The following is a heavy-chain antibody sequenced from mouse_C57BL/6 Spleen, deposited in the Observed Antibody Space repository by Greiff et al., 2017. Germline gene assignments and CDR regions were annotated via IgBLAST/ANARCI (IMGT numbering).Heavy chain of an antibody. Sequence: VQRVEPGPELVKPGASVKISCKASGYAFSSSWMNWVKQRPGKGLEWIGRIYPGDGDTNYNGKFKGKATLTADNSSSTAYIQLSSLTSEDSAVYFCERYLIATVVGTDLYFWVRGTGTTVTVSS. D-gene: IGHD1-1*01. CDR3: ERYLIATVVGTDLYFWV. CDR1: GYAFSSSW. CDR2: IYPGDGDT. J-gene: IGHJ1*03. V-gene: IGHV1-82*01.